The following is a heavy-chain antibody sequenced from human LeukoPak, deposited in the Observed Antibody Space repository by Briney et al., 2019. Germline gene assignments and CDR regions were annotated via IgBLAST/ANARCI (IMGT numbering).Heavy chain of an antibody. CDR2: VNANSGDT. CDR1: GGTFSSYD. CDR3: ARGSITSWGFDP. V-gene: IGHV1-8*03. Sequence: GASVKVSCKASGGTFSSYDINWVRQATGQGLEWMGWVNANSGDTGSAQKFQGRVTISRNTSMSTAYMELSSLRSEDTAIYYCARGSITSWGFDPWGQGTLVTVSS. J-gene: IGHJ5*02. D-gene: IGHD2-2*01.